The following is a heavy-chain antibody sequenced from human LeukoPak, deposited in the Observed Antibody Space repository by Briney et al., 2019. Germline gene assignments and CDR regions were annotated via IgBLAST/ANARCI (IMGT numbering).Heavy chain of an antibody. Sequence: GGSLRLSWAASGFTFSSYSMNWVRKAPGKGREWVSSISSSSSYIYYADSVKGRFTISRDNAKNSLYLQMNSLRAEDTAVYYCAREYSSSSHYWGQGTLVTVSS. J-gene: IGHJ4*02. CDR3: AREYSSSSHY. CDR2: ISSSSSYI. V-gene: IGHV3-21*01. CDR1: GFTFSSYS. D-gene: IGHD6-13*01.